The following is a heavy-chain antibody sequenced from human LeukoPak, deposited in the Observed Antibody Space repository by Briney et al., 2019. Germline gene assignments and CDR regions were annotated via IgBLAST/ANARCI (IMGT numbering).Heavy chain of an antibody. CDR1: GFTLSSYA. Sequence: GGSLRLYCAASGFTLSSYAMSWVRQAPGKGLGWVSAISGSGGSTYYADSVKGRFTISRDNSKNTLYLQMNSLRAEDTAVYYCAKDLHYYGSGNYMDVWGKGTTVTVSS. V-gene: IGHV3-23*01. J-gene: IGHJ6*03. D-gene: IGHD3-10*01. CDR2: ISGSGGST. CDR3: AKDLHYYGSGNYMDV.